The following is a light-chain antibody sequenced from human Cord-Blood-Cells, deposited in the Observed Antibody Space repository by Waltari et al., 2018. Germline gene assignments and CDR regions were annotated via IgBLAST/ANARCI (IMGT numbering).Light chain of an antibody. CDR1: QSVLSITNNKNY. CDR3: QQYYSTPFT. V-gene: IGKV4-1*01. Sequence: IVMTQSPDSLAVSLGATATLNCKPRQSVLSITNNKNYLAWYQQKPGQPPKLLIYLASTREAGVPDRCSGSGSGTDFTLTISSVQAEDVAVYYCQQYYSTPFTFGPGTKVDI. J-gene: IGKJ3*01. CDR2: LAS.